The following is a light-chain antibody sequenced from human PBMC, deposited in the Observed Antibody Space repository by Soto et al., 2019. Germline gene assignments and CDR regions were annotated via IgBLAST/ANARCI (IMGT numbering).Light chain of an antibody. CDR1: SGHSSYA. CDR3: QTWGTGIQGV. V-gene: IGLV4-69*01. J-gene: IGLJ2*01. Sequence: QLVLTQSPSASXXXXXXXXXXCTLSSGHSSYAIAWHQQQPEKGPRYLMKLNSDGSHSKGDGIPDRFSGSSSGAERYLTISSLQSEDEADYYCQTWGTGIQGVFGGGTKLTVL. CDR2: LNSDGSH.